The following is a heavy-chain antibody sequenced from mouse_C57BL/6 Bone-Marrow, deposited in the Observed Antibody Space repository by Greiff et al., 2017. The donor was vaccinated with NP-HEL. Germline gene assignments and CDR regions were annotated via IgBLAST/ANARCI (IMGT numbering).Heavy chain of an antibody. D-gene: IGHD1-1*02. CDR2: IDPSDSYT. Sequence: QVQLQQPGAELVMPGASVKLSCKASGYTFTSYWMHWVKQRPGQGLEWIGEIDPSDSYTNYNQKFKGQSTLTVDKSSSTAYMQLSSLTSEDSAVYYCARSRWDYFDYWGQGTTLTVSS. J-gene: IGHJ2*01. CDR1: GYTFTSYW. CDR3: ARSRWDYFDY. V-gene: IGHV1-69*01.